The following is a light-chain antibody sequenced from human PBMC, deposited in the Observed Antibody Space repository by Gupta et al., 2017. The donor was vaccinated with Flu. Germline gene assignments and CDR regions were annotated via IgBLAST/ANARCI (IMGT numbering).Light chain of an antibody. Sequence: DIQLTQYPSCLSASVGDRVSITCRASQGIDFYLLWYQQKEGKAPKLLIYAASVLQSGVPARFSGSGSGTDFTLTISSLQPEDFTTDYCQQSYNAPVTFGQGTRVEIK. CDR3: QQSYNAPVT. V-gene: IGKV1-39*01. J-gene: IGKJ5*01. CDR1: QGIDFY. CDR2: AAS.